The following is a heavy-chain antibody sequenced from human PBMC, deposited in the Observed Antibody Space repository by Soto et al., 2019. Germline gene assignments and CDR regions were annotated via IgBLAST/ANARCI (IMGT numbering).Heavy chain of an antibody. D-gene: IGHD1-26*01. Sequence: EVQLLESGGGLVQPGGSLRLSCGASGFTFSTYAMNWVRQAPGKGLEWVAAISGSGGGTYYADSVKGRFTISRDNAKIALFLHMNSLRAEDRAVYFCAKGGRIVATTYNLDVWGQVTTVAVS. J-gene: IGHJ6*02. V-gene: IGHV3-23*01. CDR1: GFTFSTYA. CDR2: ISGSGGGT. CDR3: AKGGRIVATTYNLDV.